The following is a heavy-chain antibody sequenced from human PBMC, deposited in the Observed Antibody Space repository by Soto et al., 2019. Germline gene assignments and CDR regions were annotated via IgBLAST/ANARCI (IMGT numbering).Heavy chain of an antibody. CDR1: GFTFSSYA. CDR3: ARAPLLYGELDY. J-gene: IGHJ4*02. D-gene: IGHD4-17*01. V-gene: IGHV3-64*02. Sequence: EVQLVESGEGLVQPGGSLRLSCAASGFTFSSYAMHWVRQAPGKGLEYVSAISSNGGSTYYADSVKGRFTISRDNSKNTLYLQMGSLRAEDMAVYYCARAPLLYGELDYWGQGTLVTVSS. CDR2: ISSNGGST.